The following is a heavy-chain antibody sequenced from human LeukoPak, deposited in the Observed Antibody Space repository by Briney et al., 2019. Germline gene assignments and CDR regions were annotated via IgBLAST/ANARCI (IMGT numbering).Heavy chain of an antibody. D-gene: IGHD3-22*01. CDR3: ARGDSSGYFGVVDY. J-gene: IGHJ4*02. V-gene: IGHV3-23*01. Sequence: GGSLRHSCVASGFTFRHYAMSWVRQAPGKGLEWVSSISGSDVSTYYADSVKGRFTISRDNAKNTLYLQMTSLRAEDTAVYYCARGDSSGYFGVVDYWGQGTLVTVSS. CDR2: ISGSDVST. CDR1: GFTFRHYA.